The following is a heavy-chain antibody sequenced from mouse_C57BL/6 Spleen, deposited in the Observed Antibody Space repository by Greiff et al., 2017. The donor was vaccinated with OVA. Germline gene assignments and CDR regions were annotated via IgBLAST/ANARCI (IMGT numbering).Heavy chain of an antibody. CDR3: GRGDSSGSFAMDY. Sequence: VQLQQSGTELVKPGASVKLSCKASGYTFTDHIMNWVKKRPGQGLEWIGRIYPVSGETNYNQKFMGKATFSVDRSSSTVYMVLNSLTSEDPAVYYCGRGDSSGSFAMDYWGQGTSVTVSS. J-gene: IGHJ4*01. CDR2: IYPVSGET. V-gene: IGHV1-11*01. CDR1: GYTFTDHI. D-gene: IGHD3-2*02.